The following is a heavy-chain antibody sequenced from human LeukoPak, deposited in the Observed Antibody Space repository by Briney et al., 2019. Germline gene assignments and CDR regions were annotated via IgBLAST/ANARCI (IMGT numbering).Heavy chain of an antibody. CDR1: GDSVGSSSYS. V-gene: IGHV4-39*01. CDR2: IYYSGNT. CDR3: ATLTGSTDY. J-gene: IGHJ4*02. Sequence: SETLSLTCSVSGDSVGSSSYSWGWIRQSPGKGLEWIGNIYYSGNTDSNPSLKSRVTILVDTSKNEFSLKLSSVTAGDTAVYYCATLTGSTDYWGQGTLVTVSS. D-gene: IGHD6-13*01.